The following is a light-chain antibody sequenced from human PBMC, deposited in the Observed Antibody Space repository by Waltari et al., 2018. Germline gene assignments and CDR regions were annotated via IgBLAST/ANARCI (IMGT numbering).Light chain of an antibody. J-gene: IGKJ1*01. CDR1: WTISSC. V-gene: IGKV1-5*01. CDR2: DAS. Sequence: DIQMTQSPSTLSASVGDRVTITCRARWTISSCLAWFQQKPGKAPNLLIYDASSLESGVPSRFSGRGSGTEFTLTISSLQPDDFATYYCQQYNSWGTFGQGTKVEIK. CDR3: QQYNSWGT.